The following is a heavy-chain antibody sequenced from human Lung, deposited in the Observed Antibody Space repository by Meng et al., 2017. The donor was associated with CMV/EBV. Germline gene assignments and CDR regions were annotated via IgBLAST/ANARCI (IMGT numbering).Heavy chain of an antibody. J-gene: IGHJ4*02. CDR3: ARDLRRYFDY. CDR2: IYSGGSI. Sequence: GESLKISCVVSGFSVRNNYMNWVRQAPGKGLEWVSIIYSGGSISYADPVKGRFTISRDNSKNTLYLQMNNLRAEHTAVYYCARDLRRYFDYWGQGTEVTVSS. CDR1: GFSVRNNY. V-gene: IGHV3-53*01.